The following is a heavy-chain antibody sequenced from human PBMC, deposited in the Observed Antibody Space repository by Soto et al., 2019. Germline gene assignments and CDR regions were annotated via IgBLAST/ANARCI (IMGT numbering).Heavy chain of an antibody. CDR3: ASTFEGDAFDI. V-gene: IGHV4-34*01. CDR1: GGSFSGYY. CDR2: INHSGST. J-gene: IGHJ3*02. Sequence: PSETLSLTCAVYGGSFSGYYWSWIRQPPGKGLEWIGEINHSGSTNYNPSLKSRVTISVDTSKNQFSLKLSSVTAADTAVYYCASTFEGDAFDIWGQGTMVTVSS.